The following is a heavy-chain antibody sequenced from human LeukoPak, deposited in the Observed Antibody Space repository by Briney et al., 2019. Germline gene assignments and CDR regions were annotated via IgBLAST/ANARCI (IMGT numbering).Heavy chain of an antibody. CDR2: IYYSGST. D-gene: IGHD6-13*01. Sequence: SETLSLTCTVSGDSISSYYWSWIRQPPGKGLEWIGYIYYSGSTNYNPSLKSRVTISVDTSKNQFSLKLSSVTAADTAVYYCARGEQQLVPDYWGQGTLVTVSS. CDR1: GDSISSYY. J-gene: IGHJ4*02. V-gene: IGHV4-59*01. CDR3: ARGEQQLVPDY.